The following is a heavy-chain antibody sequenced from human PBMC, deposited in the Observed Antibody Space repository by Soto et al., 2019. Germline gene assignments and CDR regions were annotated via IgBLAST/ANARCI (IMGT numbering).Heavy chain of an antibody. CDR2: IYYTGKT. CDR1: TDSINNYF. Sequence: SETLSLTCTVPTDSINNYFWSWIRQPPGKGLEWIGYIYYTGKTNSNPSLKSRVTMSVDTSKNQFSLKLSSVTAADTAVYYCARIYDNWFDPWGQGTLVTVSS. CDR3: ARIYDNWFDP. D-gene: IGHD2-2*02. J-gene: IGHJ5*02. V-gene: IGHV4-59*08.